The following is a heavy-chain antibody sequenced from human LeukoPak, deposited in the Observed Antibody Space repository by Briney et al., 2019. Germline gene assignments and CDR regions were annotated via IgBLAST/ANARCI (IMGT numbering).Heavy chain of an antibody. J-gene: IGHJ5*02. CDR1: GYTFSTYG. V-gene: IGHV1-18*01. D-gene: IGHD2-2*01. CDR3: ARVGRDCSSINCYWADWFDP. CDR2: ISGSTGST. Sequence: ASVNVSCKASGYTFSTYGITWVREAPGQGPEWVGWISGSTGSTHYAQAVQGRVTMTTDTSTGTAYMELRSLRSDDTAVYYCARVGRDCSSINCYWADWFDPWGQGTLVIVSS.